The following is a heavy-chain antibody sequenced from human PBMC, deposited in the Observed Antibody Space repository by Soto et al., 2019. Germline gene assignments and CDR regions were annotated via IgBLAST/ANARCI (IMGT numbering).Heavy chain of an antibody. D-gene: IGHD2-8*02. J-gene: IGHJ4*02. V-gene: IGHV1-8*01. Sequence: QVQLVQSGTEVKEPGASVKVSCKASGYTFTSLDINWMRQATGQGLEWMGWMSPNSGNTGYAQKFQGRVTMTLDTSISTAYMELTGLTSDDTAVYYCARGINAGVDYWGQGTLVTVSS. CDR2: MSPNSGNT. CDR1: GYTFTSLD. CDR3: ARGINAGVDY.